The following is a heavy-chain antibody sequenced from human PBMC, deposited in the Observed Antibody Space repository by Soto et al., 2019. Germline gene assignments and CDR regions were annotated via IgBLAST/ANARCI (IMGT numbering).Heavy chain of an antibody. J-gene: IGHJ6*02. Sequence: GGSLRLSCAASGFTFSGAAMHWVRQASGKGLEWVGRIRSKANSYATAYAASVKGRFTTSRDDSKNTAYLQMNSLKTEDTAVYYCATRIGTDYYYYYGLDVWGQGTTVTVSS. CDR1: GFTFSGAA. CDR2: IRSKANSYAT. D-gene: IGHD1-1*01. CDR3: ATRIGTDYYYYYGLDV. V-gene: IGHV3-73*01.